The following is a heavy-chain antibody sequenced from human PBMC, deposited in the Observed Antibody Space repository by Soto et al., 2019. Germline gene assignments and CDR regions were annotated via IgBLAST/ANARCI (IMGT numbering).Heavy chain of an antibody. CDR2: ISSNSDTI. Sequence: EVQLVESGGGLVQPGRSLRLSCAASGFTIDDYAMHWVRQVPGKGLEWVSGISSNSDTIDYGDSVKGRFTISRDNAKNSLFLQMNTLRPEDTALYYCVKDMKWGGMTTIHYFDSWGQGTLVTVSS. CDR3: VKDMKWGGMTTIHYFDS. J-gene: IGHJ4*02. CDR1: GFTIDDYA. D-gene: IGHD1-26*01. V-gene: IGHV3-9*01.